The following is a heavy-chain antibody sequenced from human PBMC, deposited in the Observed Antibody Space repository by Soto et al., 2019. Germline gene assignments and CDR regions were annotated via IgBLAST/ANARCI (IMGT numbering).Heavy chain of an antibody. CDR1: GFTFTSSA. V-gene: IGHV1-58*01. CDR3: AAAPPSDAFDI. J-gene: IGHJ3*02. Sequence: ASVKVSCKASGFTFTSSAVQWVRQARGQRLGWIGWIVVGSGNTNYAQKFQERVTITRDMSTSTAYMELSSLRSEDTAVYYCAAAPPSDAFDIWGQGTMVTVSS. CDR2: IVVGSGNT.